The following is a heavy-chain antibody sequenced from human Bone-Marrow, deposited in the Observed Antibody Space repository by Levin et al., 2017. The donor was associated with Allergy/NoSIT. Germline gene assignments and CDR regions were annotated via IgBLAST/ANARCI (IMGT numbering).Heavy chain of an antibody. CDR1: GFTFSSYG. CDR3: AREPVTQQPSAFDY. Sequence: PGGSLRLSCAASGFTFSSYGMHWVRQAPGKGLEWVAVIWYDGSNKYYADSVKGRFTISRDNSKNTLYLQMNSLRAEDTAVYYCAREPVTQQPSAFDYWGQGTLVTVSS. V-gene: IGHV3-33*01. D-gene: IGHD6-13*01. J-gene: IGHJ4*02. CDR2: IWYDGSNK.